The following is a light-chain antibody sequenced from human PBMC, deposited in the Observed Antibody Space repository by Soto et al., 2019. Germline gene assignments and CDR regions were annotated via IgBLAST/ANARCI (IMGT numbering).Light chain of an antibody. CDR3: QKYSSVIT. J-gene: IGKJ5*01. CDR2: TAS. V-gene: IGKV1-27*01. Sequence: DIQMTQYPSSLSASGGERVTITCRASQGISNFLAWYQQNPGKVPMLLISTASTLQSGVPSRFSGSGSGTDITLTISSLQPEDVATYYCQKYSSVITFGQGKQREIK. CDR1: QGISNF.